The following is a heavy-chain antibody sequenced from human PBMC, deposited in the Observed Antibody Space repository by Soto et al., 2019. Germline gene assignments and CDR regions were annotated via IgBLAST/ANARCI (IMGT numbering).Heavy chain of an antibody. Sequence: LSLTCTVSGDSISSYYWSWIRQPPGKGLEWIGYIYYSGSTNYNPSLKSRVTISVDTSKNQFSLKLSSVTAADTAVYYCALYSGYDRENYYYYYMDVWGKGTTVTVSS. V-gene: IGHV4-59*08. CDR3: ALYSGYDRENYYYYYMDV. D-gene: IGHD5-12*01. J-gene: IGHJ6*03. CDR2: IYYSGST. CDR1: GDSISSYY.